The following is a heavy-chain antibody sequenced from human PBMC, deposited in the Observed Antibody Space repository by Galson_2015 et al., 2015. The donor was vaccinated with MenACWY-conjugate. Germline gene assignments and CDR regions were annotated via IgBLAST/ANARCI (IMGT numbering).Heavy chain of an antibody. V-gene: IGHV3-49*03. CDR1: GFTFGDYL. J-gene: IGHJ4*02. CDR2: IRSNAYGGTP. D-gene: IGHD2-2*01. Sequence: SLRLSCAASGFTFGDYLMSWFRQAPGKGLEWVAFIRSNAYGGTPEYAASVKGRFIVSRDDSKSIAYLQMSSLKTEDTAVYYCTRADHRYCSTTNCPFDYSGQATLGTVSP. CDR3: TRADHRYCSTTNCPFDY.